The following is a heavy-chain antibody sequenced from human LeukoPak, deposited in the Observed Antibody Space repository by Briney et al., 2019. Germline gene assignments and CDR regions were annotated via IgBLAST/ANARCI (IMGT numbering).Heavy chain of an antibody. CDR2: INPSGGST. V-gene: IGHV1-46*01. J-gene: IGHJ5*02. CDR3: ARSGRYCSSTSCYVGNWFDP. CDR1: GYTFTSYY. Sequence: GASVKVSCKASGYTFTSYYMHWERQAPGQGLEWMGIINPSGGSTSYAQKFQGRVTMTRDTSTSTVYMELSSLRSEDTAVYYCARSGRYCSSTSCYVGNWFDPWGQGTLVTVSS. D-gene: IGHD2-2*01.